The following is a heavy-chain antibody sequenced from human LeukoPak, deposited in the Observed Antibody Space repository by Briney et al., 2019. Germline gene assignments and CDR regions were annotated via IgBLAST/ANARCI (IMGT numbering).Heavy chain of an antibody. CDR1: GFTFSSYA. J-gene: IGHJ4*02. CDR3: AKGYYGNYVALDY. V-gene: IGHV3-23*01. Sequence: GGSLRLSCAASGFTFSSYAMIWVRQAPGKGLDWVSSISDNGDDTYYADSVKGRFTISRDESTNTLYLQMNSLRADDTAVYYCAKGYYGNYVALDYWGQGTLVTVSS. D-gene: IGHD4-11*01. CDR2: ISDNGDDT.